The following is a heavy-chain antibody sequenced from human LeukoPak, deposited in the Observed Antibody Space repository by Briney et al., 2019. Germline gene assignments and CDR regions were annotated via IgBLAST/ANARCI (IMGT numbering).Heavy chain of an antibody. V-gene: IGHV3-21*01. J-gene: IGHJ6*02. D-gene: IGHD3-10*01. CDR3: ARAGDSYGMDV. CDR2: ISSSSSYI. Sequence: GGSLRLSCAASGFTFSSYSMNWVRQAPGKGLEWVSSISSSSSYIYYADSVKGRFTISRDNAKNPLYLQMNSLRAEDTAVYYCARAGDSYGMDVWGQGTTVTVSS. CDR1: GFTFSSYS.